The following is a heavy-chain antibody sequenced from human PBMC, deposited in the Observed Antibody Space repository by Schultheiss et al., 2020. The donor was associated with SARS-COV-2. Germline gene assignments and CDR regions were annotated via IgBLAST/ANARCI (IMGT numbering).Heavy chain of an antibody. D-gene: IGHD6-19*01. V-gene: IGHV4-34*01. CDR3: AKFPGSSGSFDY. CDR2: INHSESTNWVGQITHSGNT. CDR1: GGSFSGYS. Sequence: TLSLTCAVYGGSFSGYSWTWIRQPPGRGLEWIGEINHSESTNWVGQITHSGNTNYNPSLKSRVTISVDTSKNQFSLKLSSVTAADKAVYYCAKFPGSSGSFDYWGQGTLVTVSS. J-gene: IGHJ4*02.